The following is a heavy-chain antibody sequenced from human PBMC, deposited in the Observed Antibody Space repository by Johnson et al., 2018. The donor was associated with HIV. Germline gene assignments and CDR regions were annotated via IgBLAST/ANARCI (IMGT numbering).Heavy chain of an antibody. CDR1: GFTFSSYA. J-gene: IGHJ3*02. V-gene: IGHV3-30*04. CDR3: ARDFVSFGECTALDI. Sequence: QAQLVESGGGVVQSGRSLRLSCAASGFTFSSYAMHWVRQAPGKGLEWVAVISYDGSNKYYADSVKGRFTISRDNSKNTLYLQMNSLRAEDTALYYCARDFVSFGECTALDIWGQGTMVAVSS. D-gene: IGHD3-10*01. CDR2: ISYDGSNK.